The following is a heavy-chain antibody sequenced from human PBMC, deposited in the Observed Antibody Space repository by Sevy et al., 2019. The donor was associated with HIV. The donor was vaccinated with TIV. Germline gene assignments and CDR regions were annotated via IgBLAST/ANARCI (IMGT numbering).Heavy chain of an antibody. V-gene: IGHV1-18*04. Sequence: ASVKVSCKASGYTFTSYGISWVRQAPGQGLEWMGWISAYNGNTNYAQTLQGRVTMTTDTSTSTAYMELRSLRSDDTAVYYCARRNSGSPLARAFDIWGQGTMVTVSS. D-gene: IGHD1-26*01. CDR3: ARRNSGSPLARAFDI. J-gene: IGHJ3*02. CDR1: GYTFTSYG. CDR2: ISAYNGNT.